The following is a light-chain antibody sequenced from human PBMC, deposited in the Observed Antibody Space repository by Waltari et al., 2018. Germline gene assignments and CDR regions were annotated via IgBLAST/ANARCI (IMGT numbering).Light chain of an antibody. J-gene: IGKJ1*01. V-gene: IGKV4-1*01. CDR3: QQYYATPRT. CDR1: QSVFYNSNNTNY. CDR2: WAS. Sequence: DIVMTQSPDSLAVSLGDRATINCKSRQSVFYNSNNTNYLGWYQHKAGQPPKLLIYWASTRESGVPDRFSGSGSGTDFTLTISNLQAEDVAVYYCQQYYATPRTFGQGTKVAIK.